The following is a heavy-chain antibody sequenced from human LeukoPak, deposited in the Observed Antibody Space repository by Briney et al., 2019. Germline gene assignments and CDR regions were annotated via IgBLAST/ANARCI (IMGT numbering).Heavy chain of an antibody. D-gene: IGHD2-2*01. CDR3: ARGRVVKRVCYGMDV. CDR1: GGSISSGGYY. CDR2: IYYSGST. J-gene: IGHJ6*02. V-gene: IGHV4-31*03. Sequence: PSETLPLTCTVSGGSISSGGYYWSWIRQHPGKGLEWIGYIYYSGSTYYNPSLKSRVTISVDTSKNQFSLKLSSVTAADTAVYYCARGRVVKRVCYGMDVWGQGTTVTAS.